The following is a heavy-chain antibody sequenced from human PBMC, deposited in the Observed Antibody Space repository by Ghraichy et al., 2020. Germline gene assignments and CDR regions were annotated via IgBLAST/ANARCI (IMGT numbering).Heavy chain of an antibody. D-gene: IGHD6-19*01. Sequence: GGSLRLSCAGSGFSFSSYNMNWVRQAPGKGLEWVSLIGSSGSTIYYADSVKGRFTISRDNAKNSLYLQMNSLRDEDTAVYYCATLAVAGTLPFDYWGQGTLVTVSS. CDR2: IGSSGSTI. J-gene: IGHJ4*02. V-gene: IGHV3-48*02. CDR1: GFSFSSYN. CDR3: ATLAVAGTLPFDY.